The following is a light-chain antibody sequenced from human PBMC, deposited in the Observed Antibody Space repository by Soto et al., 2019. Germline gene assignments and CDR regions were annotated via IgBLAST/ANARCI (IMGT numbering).Light chain of an antibody. V-gene: IGLV1-51*02. CDR2: ENN. J-gene: IGLJ3*02. CDR1: SSNIGNNY. CDR3: GTWDISLSLWV. Sequence: QSVLTQPPSVSAAPGQKVTISCSGSSSNIGNNYVSWYQQLPETAPKLLICENNKRPSGIPDRFSGSKSGTSATLGITGLQTGDEADYYCGTWDISLSLWVFGGGTQLTVL.